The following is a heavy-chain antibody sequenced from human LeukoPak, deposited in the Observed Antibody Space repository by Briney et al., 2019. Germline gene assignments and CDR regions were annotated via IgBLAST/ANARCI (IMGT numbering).Heavy chain of an antibody. V-gene: IGHV3-30-3*01. CDR3: ARPPDGMDV. Sequence: GRSLRLSCAASGFTFSSYAMHWVRQAPGEGLEWVAVISYDGSNKYYADSVKGRFTISRDNSKNTLYLQMNSLRAEDTAVYYCARPPDGMDVWGQGTTVTVSS. J-gene: IGHJ6*02. CDR2: ISYDGSNK. CDR1: GFTFSSYA.